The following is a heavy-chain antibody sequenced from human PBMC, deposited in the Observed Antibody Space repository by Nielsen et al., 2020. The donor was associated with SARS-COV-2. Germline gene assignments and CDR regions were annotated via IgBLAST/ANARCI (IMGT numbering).Heavy chain of an antibody. D-gene: IGHD1-26*01. CDR2: INPSDGST. Sequence: ASVKVSCKASGYTFTNSYLHWVRQAPGQGLEWMGRINPSDGSTRYAQKFQGRVTMTRDTSTSTVYMEVSSLRSEDTALFYCARGTDHRVVGSTFGYFDFWGQGTLVTVSS. J-gene: IGHJ4*02. CDR1: GYTFTNSY. CDR3: ARGTDHRVVGSTFGYFDF. V-gene: IGHV1-46*01.